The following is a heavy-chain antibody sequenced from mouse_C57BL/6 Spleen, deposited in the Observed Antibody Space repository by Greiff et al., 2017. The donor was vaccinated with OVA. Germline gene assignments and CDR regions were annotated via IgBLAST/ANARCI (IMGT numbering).Heavy chain of an antibody. Sequence: QVQLQQSGAELVKPGASVKISCKASGYAFSSYWMHWVKQRPGKGLEWIGQIYPGDGDTNYNGKFKGQATLTADKSSSTAYMQLSSLTSEDAAVYFCAREGESSFDYWGQGTTLTVSS. CDR1: GYAFSSYW. CDR3: AREGESSFDY. D-gene: IGHD2-10*02. CDR2: IYPGDGDT. J-gene: IGHJ2*01. V-gene: IGHV1-80*01.